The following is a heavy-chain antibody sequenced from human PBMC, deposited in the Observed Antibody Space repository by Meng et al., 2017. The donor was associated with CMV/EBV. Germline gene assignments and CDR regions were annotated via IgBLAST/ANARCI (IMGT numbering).Heavy chain of an antibody. Sequence: LSLTCAASGFTFSSYEMNWVRQAPGKGLEWVSYISSSGSTIYYADSVKGRFTISRDNAKNSLYLQMNSLRAEDTAVYYCASLYGLYTAAHKRVHDYWGQGTLVTVS. CDR1: GFTFSSYE. V-gene: IGHV3-48*03. CDR2: ISSSGSTI. D-gene: IGHD2-8*01. CDR3: ASLYGLYTAAHKRVHDY. J-gene: IGHJ4*02.